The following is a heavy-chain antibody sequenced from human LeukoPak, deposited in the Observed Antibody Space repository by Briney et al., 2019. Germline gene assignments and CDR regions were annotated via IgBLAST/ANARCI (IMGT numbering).Heavy chain of an antibody. V-gene: IGHV3-21*01. CDR3: ARDASVRGASDY. CDR2: ISSSSSYI. J-gene: IGHJ4*02. Sequence: GGSLRLSCAASGFTFSSYSMNWVRQTPGKGLEWVSSISSSSSYIYYADSLKGRCTISRDNAKNSLYLQMNSLRAEDTAVYYCARDASVRGASDYWGQGTLVTVSS. D-gene: IGHD3-10*01. CDR1: GFTFSSYS.